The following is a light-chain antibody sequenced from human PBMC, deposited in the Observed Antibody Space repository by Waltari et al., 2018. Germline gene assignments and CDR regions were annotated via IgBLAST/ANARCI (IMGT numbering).Light chain of an antibody. Sequence: IVSTQSPAPLPLPPGERSTLSCRASQSVSNYLAWYQQNPGQAPRPLIYHAANRATGIPARFSGSGSGTDFTLTISSLEPEDFAVYYCQQRYNWPPVTFGGGTKVEIK. J-gene: IGKJ4*01. CDR2: HAA. CDR3: QQRYNWPPVT. V-gene: IGKV3-11*01. CDR1: QSVSNY.